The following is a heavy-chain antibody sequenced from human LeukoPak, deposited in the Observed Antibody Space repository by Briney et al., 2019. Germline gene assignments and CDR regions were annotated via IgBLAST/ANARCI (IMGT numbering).Heavy chain of an antibody. Sequence: PSQTLSLTCTVSGASISSGSYYWSWIRQPAGKGLEWIGRIYTSGSTNYNPSLKSRVTISVDTSKNQFSLKLSSVTAADTAVYYCARAPSIVGATPWALDAFDIWGQGTMVTVSS. CDR2: IYTSGST. D-gene: IGHD1-26*01. CDR3: ARAPSIVGATPWALDAFDI. CDR1: GASISSGSYY. J-gene: IGHJ3*02. V-gene: IGHV4-61*02.